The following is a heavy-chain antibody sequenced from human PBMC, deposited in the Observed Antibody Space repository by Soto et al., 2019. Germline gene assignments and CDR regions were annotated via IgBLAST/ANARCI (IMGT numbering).Heavy chain of an antibody. CDR2: VSGSGGST. Sequence: GGSLRLSCASSGFTFSSYGMSWVRQAPGKGLEWVSAVSGSGGSTYYADSVKGRFTISRDNSKNTLYLQMNSLRAEDTAVYYCAKERTLAFDYWGQGTLVTVSS. V-gene: IGHV3-23*01. CDR1: GFTFSSYG. J-gene: IGHJ4*02. CDR3: AKERTLAFDY.